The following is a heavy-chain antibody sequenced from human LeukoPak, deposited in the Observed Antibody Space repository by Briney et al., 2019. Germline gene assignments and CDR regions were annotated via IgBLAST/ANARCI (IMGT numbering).Heavy chain of an antibody. CDR2: ISYDGSNI. D-gene: IGHD3-3*01. Sequence: GGSLRLSCAASGFTFSAYGMHWVRQAPGKGLEWVAVISYDGSNIYYVDSVKGRFTISRGNSKNTLFLQMNSLRAEDTALYYCAKKTPGGVWSGPDHWGHGTLVTVSS. V-gene: IGHV3-30*18. CDR3: AKKTPGGVWSGPDH. CDR1: GFTFSAYG. J-gene: IGHJ4*01.